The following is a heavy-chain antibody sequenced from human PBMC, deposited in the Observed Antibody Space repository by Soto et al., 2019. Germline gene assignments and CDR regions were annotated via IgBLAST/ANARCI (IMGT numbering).Heavy chain of an antibody. V-gene: IGHV1-18*04. CDR2: ISAYNGNT. D-gene: IGHD3-16*02. CDR3: ARDRADYVWGSYRLGADY. J-gene: IGHJ4*02. Sequence: GASVKVSCKASGYTFTSYGISWVRQAPGQVLEWMGWISAYNGNTNYAQKLQGRVTMTTDTSTSTAYMELRSLRSDDTAVYYCARDRADYVWGSYRLGADYWGQGTLVTVSS. CDR1: GYTFTSYG.